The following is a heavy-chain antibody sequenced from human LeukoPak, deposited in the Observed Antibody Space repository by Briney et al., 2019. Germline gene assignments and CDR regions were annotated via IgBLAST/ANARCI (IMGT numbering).Heavy chain of an antibody. J-gene: IGHJ4*02. V-gene: IGHV1-69*05. CDR3: ARESIAARGFDY. CDR2: IIPIFGTA. Sequence: GASVKVSCKASGYTFTSYAISWVRQAPGQGLEWMGGIIPIFGTANYAQKFQGRVTITTDESTSTAYMELSSLRSEDTAVYYCARESIAARGFDYWGQGTLVTVSS. D-gene: IGHD6-25*01. CDR1: GYTFTSYA.